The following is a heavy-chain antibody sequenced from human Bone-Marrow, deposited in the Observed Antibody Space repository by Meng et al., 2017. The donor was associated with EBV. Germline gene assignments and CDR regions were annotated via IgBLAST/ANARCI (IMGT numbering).Heavy chain of an antibody. CDR3: ASTSGNLIYSDY. CDR2: IYYNGNT. Sequence: QVQLPESGPGLVKPSETLSLTCTVSGASVSSGSYYWNWIWQPPGKGLEWIGYIYYNGNTNYNPSLKSRVTISVDTSKNQFSLKLSSVTAADTAVYYCASTSGNLIYSDYWGQGTLVTVSS. J-gene: IGHJ4*02. D-gene: IGHD1-26*01. CDR1: GASVSSGSYY. V-gene: IGHV4-61*01.